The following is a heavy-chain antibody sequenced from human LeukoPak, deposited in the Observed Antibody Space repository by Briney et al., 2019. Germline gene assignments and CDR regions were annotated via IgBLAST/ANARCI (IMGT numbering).Heavy chain of an antibody. D-gene: IGHD1-26*01. CDR1: GFTFSSYA. V-gene: IGHV3-23*01. J-gene: IGHJ4*02. CDR3: AKNTSGTYLDY. CDR2: ISTSGVST. Sequence: GGSLRLSCAASGFTFSSYAMTWVRQAPGKGLEWVSSISTSGVSTNYAVSVKGRFTISRDNSKTTVYLQMNSLRAEDTAVYYCAKNTSGTYLDYWGQGILVTVSS.